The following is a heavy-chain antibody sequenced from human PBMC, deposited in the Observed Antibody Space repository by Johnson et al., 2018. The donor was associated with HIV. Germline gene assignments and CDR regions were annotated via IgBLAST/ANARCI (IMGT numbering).Heavy chain of an antibody. CDR1: GFTFSYSA. J-gene: IGHJ3*02. D-gene: IGHD6-13*01. CDR3: ARERLRAGAFDI. CDR2: IGPAADT. Sequence: VQLVESGGGMVQPGRSLRLSCVASGFTFSYSAFHWVRQATGKGLESVSPIGPAADTYYPGSVKGRFTVSRENAKNTLYLQMNSLRAEDTAVYYCARERLRAGAFDIWGQGTMVTVSS. V-gene: IGHV3-13*01.